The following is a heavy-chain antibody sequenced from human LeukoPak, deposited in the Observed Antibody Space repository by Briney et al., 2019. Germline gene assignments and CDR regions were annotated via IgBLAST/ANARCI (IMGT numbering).Heavy chain of an antibody. Sequence: GGSLRLSCAASGFTFSSYWMSWVRQAPGKGLEWVANIKQDGSEKYYVDSVKGRFTTSRDNAKNSLYLQMNSLRADDTAVYYCARFAAGGSYYYYMDVWGKGSTVTVSS. J-gene: IGHJ6*03. CDR3: ARFAAGGSYYYYMDV. V-gene: IGHV3-7*01. CDR2: IKQDGSEK. D-gene: IGHD6-25*01. CDR1: GFTFSSYW.